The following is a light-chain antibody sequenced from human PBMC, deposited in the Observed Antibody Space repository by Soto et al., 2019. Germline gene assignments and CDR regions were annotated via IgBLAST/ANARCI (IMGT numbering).Light chain of an antibody. J-gene: IGLJ3*02. V-gene: IGLV1-51*01. Sequence: QSVLTQPPSVSAAPGQRVTISCSGGTSNIGSHYVSWYQQLPGTAPKVLIYDNNKRPSGIPDRFSGSKSGTSATLGITGLQTGDEADYYCGTWDASLRSEVFGGGTKLTVL. CDR2: DNN. CDR1: TSNIGSHY. CDR3: GTWDASLRSEV.